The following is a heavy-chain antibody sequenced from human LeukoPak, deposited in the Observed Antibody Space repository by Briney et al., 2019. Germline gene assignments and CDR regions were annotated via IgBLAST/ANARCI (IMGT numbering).Heavy chain of an antibody. J-gene: IGHJ4*02. CDR1: GFTFSSYW. CDR2: IYSDGSST. Sequence: GGSLRLSCAASGFTFSSYWMHWVRQAPGKGLVWVSRIYSDGSSTNYADSVKGRFTISRDNSNYTLYLQMNSLRPEDTAVYYCAKQSYTSGWSDLDYWGQGTLVTVSS. D-gene: IGHD6-19*01. CDR3: AKQSYTSGWSDLDY. V-gene: IGHV3-74*01.